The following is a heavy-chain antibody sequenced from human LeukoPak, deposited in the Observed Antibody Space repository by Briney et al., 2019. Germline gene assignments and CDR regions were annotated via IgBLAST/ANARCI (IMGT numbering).Heavy chain of an antibody. V-gene: IGHV3-30*04. CDR2: ISYDGSKD. CDR3: ARVKSYYYDTSDKDAFDI. CDR1: GFTFSTYA. Sequence: GGSLRLSCEASGFTFSTYAMHWVRQAPGKGLEWVALISYDGSKDFYSESVKGRFTISRDNFKNTLHLQMSSLRPEDTAVYYCARVKSYYYDTSDKDAFDIWGQGTMVTVSS. D-gene: IGHD3-22*01. J-gene: IGHJ3*02.